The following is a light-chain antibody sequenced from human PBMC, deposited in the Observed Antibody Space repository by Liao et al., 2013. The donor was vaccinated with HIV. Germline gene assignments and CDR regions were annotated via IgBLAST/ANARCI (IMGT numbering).Light chain of an antibody. J-gene: IGLJ3*02. CDR1: KLGDRY. CDR2: QDS. CDR3: QVWDTSSAHQV. V-gene: IGLV3-1*01. Sequence: SYELTQPPSVSVSPGQTASITCSGDKLGDRYASWYQQKPGQSPVLVIYQDSQRPSGIPERFSGSNSGNTATLTISGTQTMDEADYYCQVWDTSSAHQVFGGGTKLTVL.